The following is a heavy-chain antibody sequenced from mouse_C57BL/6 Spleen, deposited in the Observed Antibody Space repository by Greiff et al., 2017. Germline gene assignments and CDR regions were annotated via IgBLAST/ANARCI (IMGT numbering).Heavy chain of an antibody. CDR2: IHPNSGST. V-gene: IGHV1-64*01. J-gene: IGHJ3*01. D-gene: IGHD3-2*02. Sequence: QVQLQQPGAELVKPGASVKLSCKASGYTFTSYWMHWVKQRPGQGLEWIGMIHPNSGSTNYNEKFKSKATLTVDKSSSPAYMQLSSLTSEDSAVYYCAREGAAQALFAYWGQGTLVTVSA. CDR3: AREGAAQALFAY. CDR1: GYTFTSYW.